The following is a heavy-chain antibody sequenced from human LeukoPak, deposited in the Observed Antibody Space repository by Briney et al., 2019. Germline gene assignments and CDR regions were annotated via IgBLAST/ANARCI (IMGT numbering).Heavy chain of an antibody. V-gene: IGHV3-21*01. D-gene: IGHD3-10*01. Sequence: GGSLRLSCAASGFTFSSYSMNWVRQAPGKGLEWVSSISSSSSYIYYADSVKGRFTISRDNAKNSLYLQMNSLRAEDTAVYDCARGSAPKYYYGSGSYYQIKRGHFDYWGQGTLATVSS. CDR3: ARGSAPKYYYGSGSYYQIKRGHFDY. CDR2: ISSSSSYI. J-gene: IGHJ4*02. CDR1: GFTFSSYS.